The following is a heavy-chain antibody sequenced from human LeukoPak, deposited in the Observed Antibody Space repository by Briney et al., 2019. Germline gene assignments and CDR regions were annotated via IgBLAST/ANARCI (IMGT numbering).Heavy chain of an antibody. Sequence: GGSLRLSCAASGFTFSSYAMSWVRQAPGKGLEWVSVIHGNGNTYYADSVKGRFTISRDNSKNTLYLQMNSLRAEDTAVYYCARVDGYDFFFDYWGQGTLVTVSS. CDR3: ARVDGYDFFFDY. CDR1: GFTFSSYA. D-gene: IGHD3-3*01. CDR2: IHGNGNT. V-gene: IGHV3-66*01. J-gene: IGHJ4*02.